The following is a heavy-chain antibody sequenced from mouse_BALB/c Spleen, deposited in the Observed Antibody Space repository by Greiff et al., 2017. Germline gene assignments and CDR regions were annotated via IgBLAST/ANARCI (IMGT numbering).Heavy chain of an antibody. D-gene: IGHD2-10*02. J-gene: IGHJ4*01. CDR1: GYTFSSYW. CDR2: ILPGSGST. Sequence: QVQLQQSGAELMKPGASVKISCKATGYTFSSYWIEWVKQRPGHGLEWIGEILPGSGSTNYNEKFKGKATFTADTSSNTAYMQLSSLTSEDSAVYYCARRGYGNYYAMDYWGQGTSVTVYS. V-gene: IGHV1-9*01. CDR3: ARRGYGNYYAMDY.